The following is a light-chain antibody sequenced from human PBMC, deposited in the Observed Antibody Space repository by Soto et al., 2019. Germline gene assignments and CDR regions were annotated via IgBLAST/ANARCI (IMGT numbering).Light chain of an antibody. V-gene: IGKV3-11*01. CDR1: QRVSSY. CDR2: DAS. J-gene: IGKJ5*01. Sequence: EIVLTQSPATLSLSPGERATLSCRASQRVSSYLAWYQQKPGQAPRLLIYDASNRATGIPARFSGSGSGTDFTLTISSLEPEDFAVYYCQQRSIWPPITFGQGTRLEIK. CDR3: QQRSIWPPIT.